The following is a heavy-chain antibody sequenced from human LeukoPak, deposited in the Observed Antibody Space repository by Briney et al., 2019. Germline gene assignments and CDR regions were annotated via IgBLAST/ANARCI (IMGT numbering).Heavy chain of an antibody. Sequence: ASVKVSCKASGYTFSSYGISWVRQAPGQGLERMGWISAYNANTNYAQKVQGRVTMTTDTSTTTAYMELRSLRSDDTAVYYCARVGFYDFWSGYKYFDYWGQGTLVTVSS. CDR3: ARVGFYDFWSGYKYFDY. CDR1: GYTFSSYG. D-gene: IGHD3-3*01. CDR2: ISAYNANT. V-gene: IGHV1-18*01. J-gene: IGHJ4*02.